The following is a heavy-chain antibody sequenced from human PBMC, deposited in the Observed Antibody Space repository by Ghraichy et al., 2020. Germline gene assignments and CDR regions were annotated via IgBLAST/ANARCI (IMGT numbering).Heavy chain of an antibody. Sequence: GESLNISCAASGFTFSSYAMSWVRQAPGKGLEWVSAISGSGGSTYYADSVKGRFTISRDNSKNTLYLQMNSLRAEDTAVYYCAKGMGGSYTYWYFDLWGRGTLVTVSS. CDR3: AKGMGGSYTYWYFDL. CDR2: ISGSGGST. CDR1: GFTFSSYA. D-gene: IGHD1-26*01. V-gene: IGHV3-23*01. J-gene: IGHJ2*01.